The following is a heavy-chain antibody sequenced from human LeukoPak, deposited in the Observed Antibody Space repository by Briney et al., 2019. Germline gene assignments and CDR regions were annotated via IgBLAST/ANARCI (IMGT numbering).Heavy chain of an antibody. J-gene: IGHJ4*02. Sequence: PGRSLRLSCAASGFTFSTYAMHWVRQAPGKGLEWVADISYNGRNEYYADSVKGRFTISRDNSKNTLYLQMNSMRAADTAVYYCARVRFHSSGWYWYSDYWGQGTLVTVSS. CDR3: ARVRFHSSGWYWYSDY. D-gene: IGHD6-19*01. CDR2: ISYNGRNE. V-gene: IGHV3-30*04. CDR1: GFTFSTYA.